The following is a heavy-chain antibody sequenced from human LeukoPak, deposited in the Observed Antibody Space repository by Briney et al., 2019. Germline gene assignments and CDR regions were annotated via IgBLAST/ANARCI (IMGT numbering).Heavy chain of an antibody. V-gene: IGHV3-21*01. Sequence: PGGSLRLSCAASGFTFSSYSMNWVRQAPGKGLEWVSSISSSSSYIYYADSVKGRFTISRDNAKNSLYLQMNSLRAEDTAVYYCARDLAYCGGDCYSGPYYFDYWGQGTLVTVSS. CDR2: ISSSSSYI. D-gene: IGHD2-21*01. J-gene: IGHJ4*02. CDR3: ARDLAYCGGDCYSGPYYFDY. CDR1: GFTFSSYS.